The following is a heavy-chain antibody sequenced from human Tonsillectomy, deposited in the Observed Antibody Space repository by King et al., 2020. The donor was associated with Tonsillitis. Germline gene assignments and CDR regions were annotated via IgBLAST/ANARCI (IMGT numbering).Heavy chain of an antibody. CDR1: GFTFSRYW. CDR2: IKQDGSVQ. D-gene: IGHD3-22*01. V-gene: IGHV3-7*03. Sequence: VQLVESGGGLVQPGGLLRLSCAASGFTFSRYWMIWLRQAPGQWLEGVATIKQDGSVQYYADSVKGRFTISRDNAKSSVFLQMNSLRAEDTAVYYCARDTAPYDSSSYYDAFDIWGQGTMVTVSS. J-gene: IGHJ3*02. CDR3: ARDTAPYDSSSYYDAFDI.